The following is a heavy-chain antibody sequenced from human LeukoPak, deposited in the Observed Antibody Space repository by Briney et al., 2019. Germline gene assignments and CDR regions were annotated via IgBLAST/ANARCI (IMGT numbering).Heavy chain of an antibody. CDR3: ATYNYYDSSGQIHY. CDR1: GFTFSSYW. Sequence: GGSLRLSCAASGFTFSSYWMNWVRQAPGKGLEWVANIKQDGSEKYYVDSVKGRFTISRDNAKNSLYLQMNSLRAEDTAVYYCATYNYYDSSGQIHYWGQGTLVTVSS. J-gene: IGHJ4*02. CDR2: IKQDGSEK. D-gene: IGHD3-22*01. V-gene: IGHV3-7*01.